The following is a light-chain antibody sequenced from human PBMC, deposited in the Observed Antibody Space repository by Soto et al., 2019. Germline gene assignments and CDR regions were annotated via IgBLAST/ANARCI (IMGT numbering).Light chain of an antibody. CDR1: SSKIGSNY. CDR3: ASWDGSLGGPV. J-gene: IGLJ3*02. CDR2: ETN. V-gene: IGLV1-47*01. Sequence: QSVLTQPPSESGTAGQRVTISCSGSSSKIGSNYVYWYQQVPGTAPKLLLSETNQRPSGVPDRFSGSKSVTSASLAISGLRSDDEADYYCASWDGSLGGPVFGGGTKLTVL.